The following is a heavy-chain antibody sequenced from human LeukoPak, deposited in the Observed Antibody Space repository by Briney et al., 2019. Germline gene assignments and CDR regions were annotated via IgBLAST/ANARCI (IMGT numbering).Heavy chain of an antibody. J-gene: IGHJ4*02. CDR1: GFTFSRYE. Sequence: GGALRLSCAASGFTFSRYEMNWVRQAPGKRLEGVSYSSSSGSTIYYADSVKGRFTISRDNAKNSLYLQMNSLRAEDTAVYYCTRGGYCSGGTCYSPLFDYWGQGTLVTVSS. CDR3: TRGGYCSGGTCYSPLFDY. V-gene: IGHV3-48*03. CDR2: SSSSGSTI. D-gene: IGHD2-15*01.